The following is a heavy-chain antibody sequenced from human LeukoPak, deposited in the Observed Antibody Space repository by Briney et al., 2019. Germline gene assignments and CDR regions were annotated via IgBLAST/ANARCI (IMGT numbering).Heavy chain of an antibody. Sequence: SETLSLTCAVYGGSFSGYYWSWIRQPPGKGLEWIGEINHSGSTNYNPSLKSRVTISVDTSKNQFSLKLSSVTAADTAVYYCARVEMSRLRYCSGGSCYSGSNEYFQHWGQGTLVTVSS. CDR1: GGSFSGYY. J-gene: IGHJ1*01. V-gene: IGHV4-34*01. CDR3: ARVEMSRLRYCSGGSCYSGSNEYFQH. D-gene: IGHD2-15*01. CDR2: INHSGST.